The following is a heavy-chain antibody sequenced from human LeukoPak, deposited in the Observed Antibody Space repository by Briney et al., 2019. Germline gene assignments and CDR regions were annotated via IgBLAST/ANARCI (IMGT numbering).Heavy chain of an antibody. CDR2: INTDGSST. J-gene: IGHJ4*02. D-gene: IGHD3-9*01. Sequence: GGSLRLSCAASGFTFSNYWMHWVRQAPGKGLVWVSRINTDGSSTKYADSVKGRFTISRGNAKNTLYLQMNSLRAEDTAVYYCARVDILTGYLDYWGQGTLVTVSS. CDR3: ARVDILTGYLDY. V-gene: IGHV3-74*01. CDR1: GFTFSNYW.